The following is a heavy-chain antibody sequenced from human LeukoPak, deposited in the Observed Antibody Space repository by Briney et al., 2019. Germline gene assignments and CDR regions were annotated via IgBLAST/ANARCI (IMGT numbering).Heavy chain of an antibody. V-gene: IGHV3-30*03. CDR1: GFTFSTYW. Sequence: GGSLRLSCVASGFTFSTYWMHWVRQAPGKGLEWVAVISYNGTNKYYADSVKGRFTISRDNSKNMLYLQMNSLRAEDTAVYYCARDGGRIVVVPAATDYWGQGTLVTVSS. J-gene: IGHJ4*02. CDR2: ISYNGTNK. D-gene: IGHD2-2*01. CDR3: ARDGGRIVVVPAATDY.